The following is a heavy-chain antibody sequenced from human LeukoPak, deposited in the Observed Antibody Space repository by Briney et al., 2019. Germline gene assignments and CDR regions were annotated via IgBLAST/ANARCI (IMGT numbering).Heavy chain of an antibody. D-gene: IGHD4-11*01. CDR3: AKDAQRGFDYSNSLEY. J-gene: IGHJ4*02. CDR1: GSIFSHYG. CDR2: IWHDGSSK. V-gene: IGHV3-33*06. Sequence: PGRSLRLSCAASGSIFSHYGMHWVRQAPGKGLEWVAVIWHDGSSKYYADSVKGRFTISRDNSENTVYLQMNSLRAEDTAVYYCAKDAQRGFDYSNSLEYWGQGDLVTVSS.